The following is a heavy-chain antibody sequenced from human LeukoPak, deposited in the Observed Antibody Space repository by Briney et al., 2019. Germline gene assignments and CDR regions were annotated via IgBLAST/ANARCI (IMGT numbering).Heavy chain of an antibody. D-gene: IGHD6-19*01. Sequence: SETLSLTCTVSGGSISSSSYYWGWIRQPPGKGLESIGSIYYSGSTYYNPSLKSRVTISVDTSKNQFSLKLSSVTAADTAVYYCARTYSSGWYWFDYWGQGTLVTVSS. J-gene: IGHJ4*02. CDR2: IYYSGST. CDR1: GGSISSSSYY. CDR3: ARTYSSGWYWFDY. V-gene: IGHV4-39*01.